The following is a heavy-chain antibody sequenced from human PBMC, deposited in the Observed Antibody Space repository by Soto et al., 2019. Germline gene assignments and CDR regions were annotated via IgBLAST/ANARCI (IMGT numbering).Heavy chain of an antibody. J-gene: IGHJ5*02. CDR2: IDPSGGST. CDR3: ARDREYSYNFAWFDP. CDR1: GYTFTNYY. Sequence: QVQLVQSGAEVKKPGASVKVSCKASGYTFTNYYMHWVRQAPGQGLEWMGIIDPSGGSTTYAQKFQGRVSMTRDTSTSTVYMELSSLRSEDTAVYYCARDREYSYNFAWFDPWGQGTLVTVSS. V-gene: IGHV1-46*01. D-gene: IGHD5-18*01.